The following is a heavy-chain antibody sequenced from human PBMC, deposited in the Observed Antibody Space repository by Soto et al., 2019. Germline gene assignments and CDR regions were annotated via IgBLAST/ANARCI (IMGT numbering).Heavy chain of an antibody. J-gene: IGHJ4*02. V-gene: IGHV4-61*01. Sequence: SETLSLTCTVSGGSVSSGSYYWSWIRQPPGKGLEWIGYIYYSGSTNYNPSLKSRVTISVDTSKNQFSLKLSSVTGADTAVDYCARDRGIAAAGTGGFFDYWGQGTLVTVSS. D-gene: IGHD6-13*01. CDR1: GGSVSSGSYY. CDR3: ARDRGIAAAGTGGFFDY. CDR2: IYYSGST.